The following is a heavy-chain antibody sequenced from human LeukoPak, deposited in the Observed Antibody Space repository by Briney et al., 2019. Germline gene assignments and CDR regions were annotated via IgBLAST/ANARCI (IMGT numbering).Heavy chain of an antibody. CDR2: ISSSGSTI. D-gene: IGHD3-22*01. J-gene: IGHJ4*02. CDR1: GFTFSSYS. V-gene: IGHV3-48*04. Sequence: QPGGSLRLSCAASGFTFSSYSMNWVRQAPGKGLEWVSYISSSGSTIYYADSVKGRFTISRDNAKNSLYPQMNSLRAEDTAVYYCASGTKTYYYDSSGFDYWGQGTLVTVSS. CDR3: ASGTKTYYYDSSGFDY.